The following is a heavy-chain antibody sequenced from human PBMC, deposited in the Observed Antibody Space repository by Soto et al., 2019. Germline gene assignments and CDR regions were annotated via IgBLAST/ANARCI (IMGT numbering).Heavy chain of an antibody. V-gene: IGHV3-48*03. Sequence: EVQLVESGGGLVQPGGSLRLSCAASGFTFSSYEMNWVRQAPGKGLEWVSYISSSGSTIYYADSVKGRFTISRDNAKNSLYLPMNSLRAEDTAVYYCARDLKVYAILTGQYYYYYGMDVWGQGTTVTVSS. D-gene: IGHD3-9*01. CDR1: GFTFSSYE. CDR3: ARDLKVYAILTGQYYYYYGMDV. CDR2: ISSSGSTI. J-gene: IGHJ6*02.